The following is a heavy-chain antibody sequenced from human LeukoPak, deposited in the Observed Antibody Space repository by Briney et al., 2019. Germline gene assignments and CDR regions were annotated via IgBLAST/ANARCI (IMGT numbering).Heavy chain of an antibody. J-gene: IGHJ4*02. CDR3: ANSGGSYYGLDY. V-gene: IGHV3-23*01. CDR2: ISGSGGST. Sequence: ETLSLTCTVSGDSIRSSSYHWGWVRQAPGKGLEWVSAISGSGGSTYYADSVKGRFTISRDNSKNTLYLQMNSLRAEDTAVYYCANSGGSYYGLDYWGQGTLVTVSS. D-gene: IGHD1-26*01. CDR1: GDSIRSSSYH.